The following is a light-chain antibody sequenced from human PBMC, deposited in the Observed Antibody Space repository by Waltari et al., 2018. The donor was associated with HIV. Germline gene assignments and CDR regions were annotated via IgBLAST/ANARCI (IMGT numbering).Light chain of an antibody. CDR2: DAI. CDR1: LSVGSY. J-gene: IGKJ4*01. CDR3: QQRSDSPPST. V-gene: IGKV3-11*01. Sequence: EIVLTQSPATLSLSPGETATLSCRASLSVGSYLAWYQQKPGRAPRLLIYDAINRATGIPARFSGSGSGTDFTLTISSLEPEDFAVYYCQQRSDSPPSTFGGGTKVEI.